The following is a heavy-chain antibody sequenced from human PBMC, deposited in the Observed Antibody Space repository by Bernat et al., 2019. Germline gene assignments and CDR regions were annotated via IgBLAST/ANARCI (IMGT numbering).Heavy chain of an antibody. CDR1: GYTFTSYG. J-gene: IGHJ3*02. CDR3: HRGYYGSGSYPSGAFDI. D-gene: IGHD3-10*01. CDR2: ISAYNGNT. V-gene: IGHV1-18*01. Sequence: QVQLVQSEAEVKKPGASVKVSCKASGYTFTSYGISWVRQAPGQGLEWMGWISAYNGNTNYAQKLQGRVTMTTDTSTSTAYMELRSLRSDDTAVYYCHRGYYGSGSYPSGAFDIWGQGTMVTVSS.